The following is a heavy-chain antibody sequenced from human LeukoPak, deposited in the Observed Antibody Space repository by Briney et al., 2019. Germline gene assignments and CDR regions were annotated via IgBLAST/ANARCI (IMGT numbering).Heavy chain of an antibody. CDR2: IWYDGSNK. CDR1: GFTFSSYG. D-gene: IGHD1-7*01. Sequence: GGSLRLSCAPSGFTFSSYGMHWVRQAPRKGLEWVAVIWYDGSNKYYADSVKGRFTISRDNSKNTLYLQMNSLRAEDTAVYYCAKGELELRPDAFDIWGQGTMVTVSS. CDR3: AKGELELRPDAFDI. V-gene: IGHV3-33*06. J-gene: IGHJ3*02.